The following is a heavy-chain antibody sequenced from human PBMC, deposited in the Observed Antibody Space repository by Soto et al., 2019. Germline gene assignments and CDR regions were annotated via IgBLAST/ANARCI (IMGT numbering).Heavy chain of an antibody. CDR1: GGSFSGYY. CDR2: INHSGST. V-gene: IGHV4-34*01. Sequence: SETLCLTCAVYGGSFSGYYWSWIRQSPGKGLEWIGEINHSGSTNYNPSLKSRVTISVDTSKNQFSLKLSSVTAADTAVYYCARSPGGNVAGMDVRGQRTTVTVSS. J-gene: IGHJ6*02. CDR3: ARSPGGNVAGMDV. D-gene: IGHD2-21*01.